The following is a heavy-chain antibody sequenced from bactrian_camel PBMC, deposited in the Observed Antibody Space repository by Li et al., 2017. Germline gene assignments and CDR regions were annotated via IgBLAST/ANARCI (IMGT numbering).Heavy chain of an antibody. CDR3: AAYVGSRVLGPWSYERGTYDF. J-gene: IGHJ4*01. CDR1: GDTVSSRH. V-gene: IGHV3S10*01. CDR2: VDSDGRT. Sequence: EVQLVESGGGSVKAGGSLTLSCSVSGDTVSSRHMAWFRQPPGQGREGVAAVDSDGRTGTADSVKGRFTISLDNAQNRLYLRMNNLKPEDTAMYYCAAYVGSRVLGPWSYERGTYDFWGPGTQVTVSS. D-gene: IGHD7*01.